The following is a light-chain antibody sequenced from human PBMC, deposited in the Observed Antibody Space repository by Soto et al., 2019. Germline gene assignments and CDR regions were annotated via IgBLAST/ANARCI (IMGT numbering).Light chain of an antibody. V-gene: IGLV2-14*01. CDR3: SSYTNSSTPVV. CDR2: EVS. J-gene: IGLJ2*01. CDR1: SSDVGGYNY. Sequence: QSALTQPASVSGSPGQSITISCTGTSSDVGGYNYVSWYRQHPGKAPKLMIYEVSNRPSGVSNRFSGSKSDNTASLTIAGLQAEDEADYYCSSYTNSSTPVVFGGGTKVTVL.